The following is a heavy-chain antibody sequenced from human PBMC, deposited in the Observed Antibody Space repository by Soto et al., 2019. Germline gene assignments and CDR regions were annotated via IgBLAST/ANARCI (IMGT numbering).Heavy chain of an antibody. J-gene: IGHJ4*02. V-gene: IGHV1-18*01. CDR2: ISAYNGNT. Sequence: ASVKVSCKASGYTFTSYGMSWVRQAPGQGLEWMGWISAYNGNTNYAQKLQGRVTMTTDTSTSTAYMELRSLRSDDTAVYYCARDLRIVGDFDYWGQGTLVTVSS. CDR3: ARDLRIVGDFDY. D-gene: IGHD1-26*01. CDR1: GYTFTSYG.